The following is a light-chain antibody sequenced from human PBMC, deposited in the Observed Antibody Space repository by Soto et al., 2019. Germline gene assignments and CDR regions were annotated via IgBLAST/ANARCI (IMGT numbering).Light chain of an antibody. J-gene: IGKJ3*01. V-gene: IGKV3-20*01. CDR2: DAS. CDR3: QQYGSSYT. CDR1: QSVSSRY. Sequence: EIVLTQSPGTLSLSPGERATLSCRASQSVSSRYLAWYQQKRGQAPRLLIYDASYRAPGIPDRFSGSGAGTDFPLTISRLEPEDFAVYYCQQYGSSYTFGPGTKVDIK.